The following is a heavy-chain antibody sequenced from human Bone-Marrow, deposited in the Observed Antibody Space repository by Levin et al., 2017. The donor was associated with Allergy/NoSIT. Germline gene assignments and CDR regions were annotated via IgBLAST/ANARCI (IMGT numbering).Heavy chain of an antibody. D-gene: IGHD3/OR15-3a*01. Sequence: KISCKASGGTFSTFGISWVRQAPGQGLEWMGGLVPFFRSANRAQKFQDRLTISADTSATTAYMDLMTLRPEDTAIYYCAVGLDCTSTRCYPAHWGQGTLVTVSS. CDR3: AVGLDCTSTRCYPAH. CDR1: GGTFSTFG. CDR2: LVPFFRSA. V-gene: IGHV1-69*06. J-gene: IGHJ4*02.